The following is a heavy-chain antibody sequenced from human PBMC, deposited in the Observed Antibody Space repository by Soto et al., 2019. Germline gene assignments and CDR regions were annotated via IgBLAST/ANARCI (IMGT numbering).Heavy chain of an antibody. J-gene: IGHJ1*01. CDR2: IYYSGST. D-gene: IGHD6-13*01. V-gene: IGHV4-39*01. Sequence: QLQLQESGPGLVKPLETLSLTCTVSGGSISNSTYYWAWIRQPPGKGLEWIGSIYYSGSTYYNPSLKSRVTIFVDTSTNQSSLRLSSVTAADTALYYCASCYSSSWALYFQHWGRGTLVTVSS. CDR3: ASCYSSSWALYFQH. CDR1: GGSISNSTYY.